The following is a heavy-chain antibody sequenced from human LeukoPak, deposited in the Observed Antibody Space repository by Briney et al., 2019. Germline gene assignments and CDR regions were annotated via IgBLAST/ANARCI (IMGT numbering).Heavy chain of an antibody. CDR2: ISGSGRST. J-gene: IGHJ4*02. CDR3: AKSIVNSGTYIPFDY. CDR1: GFTYSNYA. D-gene: IGHD1-26*01. Sequence: AGGSLRLSCAASGFTYSNYAMNWVRQAPGKGLEWVSVISGSGRSTYYADSVKGRFTISRDKSKNSPYLQMNSLRVEDTAIYYCAKSIVNSGTYIPFDYWGQGTLVTVSS. V-gene: IGHV3-23*01.